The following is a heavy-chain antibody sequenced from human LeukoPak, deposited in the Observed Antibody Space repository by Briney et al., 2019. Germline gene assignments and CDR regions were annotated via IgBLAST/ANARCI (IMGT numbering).Heavy chain of an antibody. Sequence: GGSLRLSCAASGFKFTNFWMNWIRRAPGRGLEWVANIRPDGSEQFYVDSVKGRFTISRDNAKNSVYLQMNSLRADDTAVYYCAGRDSARNPWAYWGQGTLVTVST. D-gene: IGHD4-11*01. CDR1: GFKFTNFW. CDR3: AGRDSARNPWAY. V-gene: IGHV3-7*02. J-gene: IGHJ4*02. CDR2: IRPDGSEQ.